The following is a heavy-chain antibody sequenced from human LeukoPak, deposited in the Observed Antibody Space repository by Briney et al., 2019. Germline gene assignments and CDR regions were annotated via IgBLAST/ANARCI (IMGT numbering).Heavy chain of an antibody. V-gene: IGHV4-31*03. J-gene: IGHJ4*02. CDR1: GGSISSGTHY. CDR3: AASSGVTLGRF. Sequence: SETLSLTCTVSGGSISSGTHYYNWIRQHPGKGLEWIGYIYYTGITSYNPSLKSRVTTSVDMSMNQVSLKVTSLTAADTAVYYCAASSGVTLGRFWGQGALVTVSS. CDR2: IYYTGIT. D-gene: IGHD3-16*01.